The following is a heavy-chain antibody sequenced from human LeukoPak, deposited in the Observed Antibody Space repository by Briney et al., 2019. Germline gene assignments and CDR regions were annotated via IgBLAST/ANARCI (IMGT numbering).Heavy chain of an antibody. D-gene: IGHD6-19*01. CDR2: INHSGST. CDR3: ARCRYSSGWYRSYFDY. CDR1: GASFSGYY. V-gene: IGHV4-34*01. J-gene: IGHJ4*02. Sequence: SETLSLTCAVYGASFSGYYWSWIRQPPGKGLEWIGEINHSGSTNYNPSLKSRVTISVDTSKNQFSLKLSSVTAADTPVYYCARCRYSSGWYRSYFDYWGQGTLVTVSS.